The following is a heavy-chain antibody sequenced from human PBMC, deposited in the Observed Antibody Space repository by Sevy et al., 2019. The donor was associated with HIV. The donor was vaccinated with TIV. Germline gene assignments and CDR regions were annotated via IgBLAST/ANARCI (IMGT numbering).Heavy chain of an antibody. J-gene: IGHJ5*01. V-gene: IGHV1-3*01. CDR2: INAGNGNT. D-gene: IGHD6-19*01. CDR3: ARVGRAVSEWLVLGSGWFDP. CDR1: GYTFTSYA. Sequence: ASVKVSCKASGYTFTSYAMHWVRQAPGQRLEWMGWINAGNGNTKYSQKFQGRVTITRDTSASTAYMELSSLRSEDTAVDYGARVGRAVSEWLVLGSGWFDPCGQGTLVTVSS.